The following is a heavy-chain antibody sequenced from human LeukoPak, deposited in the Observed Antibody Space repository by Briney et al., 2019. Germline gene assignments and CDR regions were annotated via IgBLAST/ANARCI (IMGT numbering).Heavy chain of an antibody. CDR3: AKGLCSDTSCSSRGIDY. V-gene: IGHV3-30*18. D-gene: IGHD2-2*01. Sequence: GGSLRLSCAASGFTFSTHVMHWVRQVPGKGLEWVAVKNYCADSVKCRFTASKGNAKSTVYLQMNSLRAEVSAICYWAKGLCSDTSCSSRGIDYWGQGTLVTVSP. CDR2: KN. J-gene: IGHJ4*02. CDR1: GFTFSTHV.